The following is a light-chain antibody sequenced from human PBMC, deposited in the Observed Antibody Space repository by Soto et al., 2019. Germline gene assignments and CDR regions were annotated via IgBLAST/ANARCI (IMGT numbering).Light chain of an antibody. CDR3: QQRSDWRWT. CDR1: QTILHSDGNTF. V-gene: IGKV2D-29*01. CDR2: EVS. J-gene: IGKJ1*01. Sequence: DLVLTQTPLSLSVTPGQPASISCESSQTILHSDGNTFLYWYPQKAGQPPQLLIYEVSKRFSGVPDRFSGSGSGTAFTLTIDIVEPEDYAIYYCQQRSDWRWTFGQGTKVDIK.